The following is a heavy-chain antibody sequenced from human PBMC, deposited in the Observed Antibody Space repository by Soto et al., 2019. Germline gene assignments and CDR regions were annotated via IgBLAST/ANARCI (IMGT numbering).Heavy chain of an antibody. D-gene: IGHD7-27*01. V-gene: IGHV4-59*11. CDR2: FYYNGNT. Sequence: QVQLQESGPGLVKPSETLSLTCTVSGGSISNHYWSWIRQPPGKGLEGIGYFYYNGNTNYNPSLKSRVTMSVDTSKNQFSLKLSSVTAADTAVYYCARSNWYSEYWGQGTLVTVSS. CDR3: ARSNWYSEY. J-gene: IGHJ4*02. CDR1: GGSISNHY.